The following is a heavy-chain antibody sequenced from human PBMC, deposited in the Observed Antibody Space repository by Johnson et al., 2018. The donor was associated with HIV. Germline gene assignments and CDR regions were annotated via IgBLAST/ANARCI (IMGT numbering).Heavy chain of an antibody. V-gene: IGHV3-23*04. J-gene: IGHJ3*02. D-gene: IGHD7-27*01. CDR3: ARQLGSDAFDI. CDR2: ISGSGSST. CDR1: GFTFSSYA. Sequence: EVQLVESGGGLVQPGGSLRLSCAASGFTFSSYAMAWVRQAPGKGLEWVSTISGSGSSTHYADSVKGRFTISRDNSRNTMYLQMNSLRAEDTAVYYCARQLGSDAFDIWGQGTMVTVSS.